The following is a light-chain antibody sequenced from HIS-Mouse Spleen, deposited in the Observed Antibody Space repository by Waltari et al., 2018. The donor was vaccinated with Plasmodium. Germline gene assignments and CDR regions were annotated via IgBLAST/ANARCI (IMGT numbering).Light chain of an antibody. CDR3: YSTDSSGNHRV. CDR2: EDS. V-gene: IGLV3-10*01. Sequence: SYELTQPPSVSVSPGQTARITCSGDALPKKYAYWYQQKSGQAPVLVIYEDSKRPSGNPERFSGSSSGTMATLTISGDQVEDEADYYCYSTDSSGNHRVFGGGTKLTVL. CDR1: ALPKKY. J-gene: IGLJ3*02.